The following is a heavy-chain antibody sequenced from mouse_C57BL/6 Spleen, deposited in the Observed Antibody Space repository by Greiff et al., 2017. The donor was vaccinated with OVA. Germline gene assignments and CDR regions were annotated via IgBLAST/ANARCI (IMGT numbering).Heavy chain of an antibody. V-gene: IGHV5-17*01. CDR3: ARGDYYGSSPWFAY. J-gene: IGHJ3*01. CDR2: ISSGSSTI. CDR1: GFTFSDYG. D-gene: IGHD1-1*01. Sequence: VEESGGGLVKPGGSLKLSCAASGFTFSDYGMHWVRQAPEKGLEWVAYISSGSSTIYYADTVKGRFTISRDNAKNTLFLQMTSLRSEDTAMYYCARGDYYGSSPWFAYWGQGTLVTVSA.